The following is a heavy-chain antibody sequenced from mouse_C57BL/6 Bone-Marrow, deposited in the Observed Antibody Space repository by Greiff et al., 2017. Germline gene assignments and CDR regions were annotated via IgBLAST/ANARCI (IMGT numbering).Heavy chain of an antibody. CDR1: GFNIKDDY. Sequence: VQLQQSGAELVRPGASVKLSCTASGFNIKDDYMHWVKQRPEQGLEWIGWIDPENGDTEYASKFQGKATITADTSSNTAYLQRSSLTSEDTAVYYCTIYGYYLRLDDWGQGTSVTVSS. D-gene: IGHD2-3*01. CDR2: IDPENGDT. V-gene: IGHV14-4*01. J-gene: IGHJ4*01. CDR3: TIYGYYLRLDD.